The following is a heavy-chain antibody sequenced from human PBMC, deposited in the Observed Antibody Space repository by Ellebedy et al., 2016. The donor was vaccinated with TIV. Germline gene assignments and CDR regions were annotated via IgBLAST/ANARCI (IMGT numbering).Heavy chain of an antibody. Sequence: SETLSLXCAVYGGSFSGYYWSWIRQPPGEGLEWIGESDQSANTNYNPSLKSRVTISMDASKNQFSLKLSSVTAADTAVYYCARGYGYGDYGLDYWGQGTLVTVSS. CDR2: SDQSANT. CDR1: GGSFSGYY. CDR3: ARGYGYGDYGLDY. D-gene: IGHD4-17*01. V-gene: IGHV4-34*01. J-gene: IGHJ4*02.